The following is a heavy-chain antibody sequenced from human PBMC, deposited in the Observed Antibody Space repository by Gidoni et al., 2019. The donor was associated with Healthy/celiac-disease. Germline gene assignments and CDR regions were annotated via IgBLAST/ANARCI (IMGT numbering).Heavy chain of an antibody. CDR2: ISGSGGST. Sequence: EVQLLESGGGLVQPGGSLRLSCAASGFTLSSYAMSWVRQAPGKGLEWVSAISGSGGSTYYADSVKGRFTISRDNSKNTLYLQMNSLRAEDTAVYYCAKRYSSGWQGPGTTIAFDYWGQGTLVTVSS. V-gene: IGHV3-23*01. CDR3: AKRYSSGWQGPGTTIAFDY. D-gene: IGHD6-19*01. J-gene: IGHJ4*02. CDR1: GFTLSSYA.